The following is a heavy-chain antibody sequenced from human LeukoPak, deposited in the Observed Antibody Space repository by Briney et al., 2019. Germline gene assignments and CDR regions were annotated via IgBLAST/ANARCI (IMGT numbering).Heavy chain of an antibody. J-gene: IGHJ4*02. V-gene: IGHV3-23*01. D-gene: IGHD2-21*01. CDR2: ISASGGST. CDR1: GFTSSSYA. Sequence: GGSLRPSCAASGFTSSSYAMSWVRQAPGKGLEWVSTISASGGSTYYADSVKGRFTISRDNSKNTLYLQMNSLRAEDTAVYYCAKLRTIHYFDYWGQGTLVTVSS. CDR3: AKLRTIHYFDY.